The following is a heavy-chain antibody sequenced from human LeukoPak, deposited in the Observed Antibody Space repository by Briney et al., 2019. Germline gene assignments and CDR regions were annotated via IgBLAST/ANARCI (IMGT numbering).Heavy chain of an antibody. D-gene: IGHD6-13*01. Sequence: SETLSLTCTVSGGSIRRDYWSWIRQPPGKGLEWIGRIYSTGSTNYNPSLKSRVTMSVDTSKNQFSLRLRSVTAADTAVYYCARQIASAGTAGFDFWGQGALVTVSS. CDR3: ARQIASAGTAGFDF. J-gene: IGHJ4*02. V-gene: IGHV4-4*07. CDR2: IYSTGST. CDR1: GGSIRRDY.